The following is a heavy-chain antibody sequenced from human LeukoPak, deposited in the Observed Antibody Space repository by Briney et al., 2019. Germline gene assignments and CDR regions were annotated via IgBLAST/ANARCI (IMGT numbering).Heavy chain of an antibody. J-gene: IGHJ4*02. Sequence: SETLSLTCTVSGGSISSYYWSWIRQPPGKGLEWIGYIYYSGSTNYNPSLKSRVTMSVDTSKNQFSLKLSSVTAADTAVYYCARDRYYYDSSGYYYFDYWGQGTLVTVSS. CDR1: GGSISSYY. CDR3: ARDRYYYDSSGYYYFDY. CDR2: IYYSGST. D-gene: IGHD3-22*01. V-gene: IGHV4-59*12.